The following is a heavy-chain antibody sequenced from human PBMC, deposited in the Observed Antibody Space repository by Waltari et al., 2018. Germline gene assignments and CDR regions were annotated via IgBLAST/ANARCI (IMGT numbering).Heavy chain of an antibody. Sequence: EVQLLESGGGAVEPGESLRLSCAASKFTFNLYTMSWVRQAPGEGREWVPCSSGSGAKTHYAERVKGRVSISRDNAKNTLYLQINSLRVEDTAVYYCAKEADIVVATGRLFDALDMWGQGTTVNVSS. CDR2: SSGSGAKT. CDR3: AKEADIVVATGRLFDALDM. J-gene: IGHJ3*02. V-gene: IGHV3-23*01. CDR1: KFTFNLYT. D-gene: IGHD2-2*01.